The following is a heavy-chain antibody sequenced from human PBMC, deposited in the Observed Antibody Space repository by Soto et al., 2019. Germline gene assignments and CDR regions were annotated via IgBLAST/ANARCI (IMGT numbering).Heavy chain of an antibody. CDR2: ISSSSSYT. D-gene: IGHD6-6*01. Sequence: PGGSLRLSCAASGFTFSDYYMSWIRQAPGKGLEWVSYISSSSSYTNYADSVKGRFTISRDNAKNSLYLQMNSLRAEDTAVYYCARDRRSIAARPWYGMDVWGQGTTVTVSS. CDR1: GFTFSDYY. V-gene: IGHV3-11*06. CDR3: ARDRRSIAARPWYGMDV. J-gene: IGHJ6*02.